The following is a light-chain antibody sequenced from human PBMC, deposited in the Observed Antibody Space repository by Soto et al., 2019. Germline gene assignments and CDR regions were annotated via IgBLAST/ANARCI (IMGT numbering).Light chain of an antibody. CDR1: SSNIGNNY. CDR3: GTWDSSLSVMV. J-gene: IGLJ2*01. CDR2: DNN. Sequence: QPVLTQPPSVSAAPGQKVTISCSGSSSNIGNNYVSWYQQLPGTAPKLLIYDNNKRPSGIPDRFSGSKSGTSATLGITGLQTGDEADYYCGTWDSSLSVMVIGGGTKVTVL. V-gene: IGLV1-51*01.